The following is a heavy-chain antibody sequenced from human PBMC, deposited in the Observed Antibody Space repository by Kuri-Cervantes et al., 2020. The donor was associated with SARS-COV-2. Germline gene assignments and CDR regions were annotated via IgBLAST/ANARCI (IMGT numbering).Heavy chain of an antibody. CDR1: GYTFTGYY. D-gene: IGHD2-2*02. J-gene: IGHJ6*03. CDR2: INPNSGGT. Sequence: ASVKVSCKASGYTFTGYYMHWVRQAPGQGLEWMGWINPNSGGTNFAQKFQGRVTMTRDTSISTAYMELSRLRSDDTAVYYCARGMDIVVVPAAIEGGGWYYYMDVWGKETTVTVSS. CDR3: ARGMDIVVVPAAIEGGGWYYYMDV. V-gene: IGHV1-2*02.